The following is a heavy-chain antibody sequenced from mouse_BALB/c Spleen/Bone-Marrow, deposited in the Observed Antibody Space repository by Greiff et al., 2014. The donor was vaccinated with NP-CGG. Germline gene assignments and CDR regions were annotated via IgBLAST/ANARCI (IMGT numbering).Heavy chain of an antibody. CDR2: FNPSSGYI. Sequence: QVQLQQSAAELARPGASVKMSCKASGYTFTSYTMHWVKQRPGQGLEWIGYFNPSSGYIEYNQKFKDKTTLTADKSSSTAYIQLSSQTSEASAVYYCARLNYGYWFAYWGQGTLVTVSA. J-gene: IGHJ3*01. V-gene: IGHV1-4*02. D-gene: IGHD1-2*01. CDR1: GYTFTSYT. CDR3: ARLNYGYWFAY.